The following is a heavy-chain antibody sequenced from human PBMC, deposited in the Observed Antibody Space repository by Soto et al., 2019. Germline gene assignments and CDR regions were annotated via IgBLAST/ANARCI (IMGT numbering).Heavy chain of an antibody. CDR2: ISGSADNT. Sequence: EVQLLESGGGLVQPGGSLRLSCVVSGFTFSNYAMSWVRQAPGRGLEWVSVISGSADNTYYADSVKGRFTISRDNFKXXLXXXXXXLXXXXTAVYYCARGRYQLDFWGQGTLITVSS. J-gene: IGHJ4*02. CDR3: ARGRYQLDF. V-gene: IGHV3-23*01. CDR1: GFTFSNYA. D-gene: IGHD2-2*01.